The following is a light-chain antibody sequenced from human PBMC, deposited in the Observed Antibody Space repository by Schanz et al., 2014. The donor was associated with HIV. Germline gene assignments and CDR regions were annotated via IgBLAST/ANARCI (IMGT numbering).Light chain of an antibody. CDR1: SSNFRSNA. CDR3: ATWVDSLNGWV. Sequence: QSVLTQPPSASGTPGQRVTISCSGSSSNFRSNAVNWYQQLPGTAPNLLISRNNQRPSGVPDRFSGSKSGTSASLDISGLQSEDEADYYCATWVDSLNGWVFGGGTKLTVL. V-gene: IGLV1-44*01. CDR2: RNN. J-gene: IGLJ3*02.